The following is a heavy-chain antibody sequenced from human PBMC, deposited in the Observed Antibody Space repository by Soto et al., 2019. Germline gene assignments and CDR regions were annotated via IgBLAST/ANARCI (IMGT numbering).Heavy chain of an antibody. V-gene: IGHV1-8*01. CDR1: GYTFTSYD. Sequence: QVQLVQSGAEVKKPGASVKVSCKASGYTFTSYDINWVRQATGQGLEWMGWMNPNSGNTGYAQKFQGRVTMTRNTSISTAYMELSSLRSEDTPVYYCARGKLMVATSFSEEYYYYMDVWGKGTTVTVSS. D-gene: IGHD5-12*01. CDR3: ARGKLMVATSFSEEYYYYMDV. J-gene: IGHJ6*03. CDR2: MNPNSGNT.